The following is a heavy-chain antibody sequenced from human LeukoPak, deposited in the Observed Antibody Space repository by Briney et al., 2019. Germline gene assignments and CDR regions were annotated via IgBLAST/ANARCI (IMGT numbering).Heavy chain of an antibody. CDR1: GGSISSSSYY. CDR2: IYYSGST. J-gene: IGHJ5*02. Sequence: PSETLSLTCTVSGGSISSSSYYWGWIRQPPGKGLEWIGSIYYSGSTYYNPSLKSRVTISVDTSKNQFSLKLSSVTAADTAVYYCARHIAEITIFGVVIHNWFDPWGQGTLVTVSS. V-gene: IGHV4-39*01. D-gene: IGHD3-3*01. CDR3: ARHIAEITIFGVVIHNWFDP.